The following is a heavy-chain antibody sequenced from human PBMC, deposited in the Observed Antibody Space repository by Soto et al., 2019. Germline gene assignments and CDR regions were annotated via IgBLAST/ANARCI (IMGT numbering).Heavy chain of an antibody. D-gene: IGHD6-13*01. CDR2: IWYDGSNK. CDR1: GFTFSSYG. V-gene: IGHV3-33*01. Sequence: QVQLVESGGGVVQPGRSLRLSCAASGFTFSSYGMHWVRQAPGKGLEWVAVIWYDGSNKYYADSVKGRFTISRDNSKNTLYLQMNSLRAEDTAVYYCARDLSTYSSSWWYAFDIWGQGTMVTVSS. J-gene: IGHJ3*02. CDR3: ARDLSTYSSSWWYAFDI.